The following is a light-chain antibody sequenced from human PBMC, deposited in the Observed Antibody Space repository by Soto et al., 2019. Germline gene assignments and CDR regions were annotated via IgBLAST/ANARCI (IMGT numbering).Light chain of an antibody. Sequence: EVVLSQSPATLSASPEAIVNVSCRASQGVSSNLAWYQQKPGQAPRLLLYGAYTRATGVPARFSGSGSGTEFTLTIGNLQSEDFAVYSCQQYYKWLLTFCQGTNVDNK. CDR3: QQYYKWLLT. V-gene: IGKV3-15*01. J-gene: IGKJ1*01. CDR2: GAY. CDR1: QGVSSN.